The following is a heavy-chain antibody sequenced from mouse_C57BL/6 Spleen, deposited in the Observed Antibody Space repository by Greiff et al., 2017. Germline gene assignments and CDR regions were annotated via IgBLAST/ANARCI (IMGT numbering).Heavy chain of an antibody. D-gene: IGHD2-4*01. CDR1: GYTFTDYY. V-gene: IGHV1-19*01. CDR3: ARHYDPRPGFAY. Sequence: EVQLQQSGPVLVKPGASVKMSCKASGYTFTDYYMNWVKQSHGKSLEWIGVINPYNGGTSYNQKFKGKATLTVDKSSSTAYMELNSLTSEDSAVYYCARHYDPRPGFAYWGQGTLVTVSA. J-gene: IGHJ3*01. CDR2: INPYNGGT.